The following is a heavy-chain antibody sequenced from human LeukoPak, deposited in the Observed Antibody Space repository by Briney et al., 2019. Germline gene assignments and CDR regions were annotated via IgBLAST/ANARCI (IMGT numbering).Heavy chain of an antibody. CDR1: GYIFTSYY. V-gene: IGHV1-46*01. CDR3: ARGIAARPDSYYYYYMDV. J-gene: IGHJ6*03. D-gene: IGHD6-6*01. Sequence: ASVKVSCKASGYIFTSYYMHWVRQAPGQGLEWMGVINPSGGSTSYAQKFQGRVTMTRDMSTSTVYMELSSLRSEDTAVYYCARGIAARPDSYYYYYMDVWGKGTTVTVSS. CDR2: INPSGGST.